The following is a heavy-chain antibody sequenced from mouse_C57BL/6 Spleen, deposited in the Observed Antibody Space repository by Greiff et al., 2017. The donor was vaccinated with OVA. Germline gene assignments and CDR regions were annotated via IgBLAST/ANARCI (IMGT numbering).Heavy chain of an antibody. CDR1: GFTFSSYA. V-gene: IGHV5-9-1*02. CDR2: ISSGGDYI. Sequence: EVKLMESGEGLVKPGGSLKLSCAASGFTFSSYAMSWVRQTPEKRLEWVAYISSGGDYIYYADTVKGRFTISRDNARNTLYLQMSSLKSEDTAMYYCTREYSKGYFDVWGTGTTVTVSS. J-gene: IGHJ1*03. D-gene: IGHD2-5*01. CDR3: TREYSKGYFDV.